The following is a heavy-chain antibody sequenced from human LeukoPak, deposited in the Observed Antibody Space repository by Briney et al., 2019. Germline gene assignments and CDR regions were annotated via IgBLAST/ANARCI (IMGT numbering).Heavy chain of an antibody. CDR2: ISGSGGST. CDR1: GFTFSSYA. V-gene: IGHV3-23*01. D-gene: IGHD3-3*01. J-gene: IGHJ4*02. CDR3: AKPTDYDFWSGSYYFDY. Sequence: GGSLRLSCTASGFTFSSYAMSWVRQAPGKGLEWVSAISGSGGSTYYADSVKGRFTISRDNSKNTLYLQMNSLRAEDTAVYYCAKPTDYDFWSGSYYFDYWGQGTLVTVSS.